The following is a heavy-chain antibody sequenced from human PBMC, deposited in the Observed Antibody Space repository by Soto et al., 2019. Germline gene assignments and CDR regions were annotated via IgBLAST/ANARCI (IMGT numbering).Heavy chain of an antibody. CDR1: GYTFTSYD. V-gene: IGHV1-8*01. Sequence: QVQLVQSGAEVKKPGASVKVSCKASGYTFTSYDINWVRQATGQGLEWMGWMNPNSGNTGYAQKFQGRVTMTRNTSISTAYRELSSLRSEDTAVYYCARDINYYASGDDAFDIWGQGTMVTVSS. CDR3: ARDINYYASGDDAFDI. D-gene: IGHD3-10*01. J-gene: IGHJ3*02. CDR2: MNPNSGNT.